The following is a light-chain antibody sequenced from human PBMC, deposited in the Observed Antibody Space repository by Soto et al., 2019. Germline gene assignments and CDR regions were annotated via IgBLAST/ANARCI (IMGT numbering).Light chain of an antibody. CDR1: QSISRY. J-gene: IGKJ5*01. CDR2: AAS. V-gene: IGKV1-39*01. Sequence: DIQMTQPPSSLPASVGDRVIITRLATQSISRYLNWYQHRPGQAPKLLINAASNLRSGVPSRLSGSGSGTDFTLTITSLQPEDYALYYCQQSYVTPPITFGQGTRLEIK. CDR3: QQSYVTPPIT.